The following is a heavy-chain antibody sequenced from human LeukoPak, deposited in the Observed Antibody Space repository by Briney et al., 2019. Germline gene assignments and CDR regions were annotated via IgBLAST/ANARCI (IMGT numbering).Heavy chain of an antibody. J-gene: IGHJ4*02. V-gene: IGHV3-74*01. CDR2: ISPDGRPT. CDR1: GFTFNTYA. CDR3: VGGTSADY. Sequence: PGGSLRLSCAVSGFTFNTYAMHWVRQAPGKGLVWVSRISPDGRPTAYADSVKGRFTVSRDNAKNTLFLQMNSLRPEDTSLYYCVGGTSADYWGQGTLVTVSS. D-gene: IGHD4-23*01.